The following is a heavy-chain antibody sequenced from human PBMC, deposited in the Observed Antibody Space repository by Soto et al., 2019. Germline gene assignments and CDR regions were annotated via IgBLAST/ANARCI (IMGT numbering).Heavy chain of an antibody. J-gene: IGHJ5*02. CDR1: GGSIKNYY. CDR2: IYYSGST. D-gene: IGHD3-9*01. V-gene: IGHV4-59*01. CDR3: ARAREPWLRGWGFDP. Sequence: ASETLSLTCSVSGGSIKNYYWNWIRQAPGKGLEWIGYIYYSGSTNYHPSLKSRVTISVDTSKNQFSLKLTSVTAADPPVYYCARAREPWLRGWGFDPWGKVALVIVSS.